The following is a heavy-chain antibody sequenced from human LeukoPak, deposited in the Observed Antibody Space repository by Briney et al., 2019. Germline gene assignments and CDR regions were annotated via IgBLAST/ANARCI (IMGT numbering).Heavy chain of an antibody. CDR3: ARETYYYGSGSYSFHY. V-gene: IGHV1-3*03. Sequence: ASVKVSCKASGYTFTSYAMHWVRQAPGQRLEWMGWMNAGNGNTKYSHEFQGRVTITRDTSASTAYMELSSLTSEDMAVYYCARETYYYGSGSYSFHYWGQGTLVTVSS. D-gene: IGHD3-10*01. CDR1: GYTFTSYA. J-gene: IGHJ4*02. CDR2: MNAGNGNT.